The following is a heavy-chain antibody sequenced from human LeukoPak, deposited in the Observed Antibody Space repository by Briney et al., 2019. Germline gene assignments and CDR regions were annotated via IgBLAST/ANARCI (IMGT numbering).Heavy chain of an antibody. CDR2: IYYSGST. V-gene: IGHV4-30-4*08. CDR3: ARRLPSSYYNYYMDV. J-gene: IGHJ6*03. D-gene: IGHD2-2*01. Sequence: SQTLSLTCTVSGGSISSGDYYWSWIRQPPGEGLEWIGYIYYSGSTYYNPSLKSRVTISVDTSKNQFSLKLSSVTAADTAVYYCARRLPSSYYNYYMDVWGKGTTVTVSS. CDR1: GGSISSGDYY.